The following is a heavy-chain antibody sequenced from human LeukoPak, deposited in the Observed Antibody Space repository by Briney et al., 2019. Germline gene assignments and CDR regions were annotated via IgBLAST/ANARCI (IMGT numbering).Heavy chain of an antibody. D-gene: IGHD3-22*01. Sequence: SETLSLTCTVSGYSISSGYYWGWIRQPPGKGLEWIGSIYHSGSTYYNPSLKSRVTISVDTSKNQFSLKLSSVTAADTAVYYCASSAYYYDSSGYSYPSDWYFDLWGRGTLVTVSS. CDR2: IYHSGST. J-gene: IGHJ2*01. CDR1: GYSISSGYY. V-gene: IGHV4-38-2*02. CDR3: ASSAYYYDSSGYSYPSDWYFDL.